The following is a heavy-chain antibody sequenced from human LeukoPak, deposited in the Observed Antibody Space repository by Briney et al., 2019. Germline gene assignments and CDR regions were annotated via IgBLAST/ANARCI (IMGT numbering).Heavy chain of an antibody. J-gene: IGHJ4*02. CDR1: GGSISSSSYY. V-gene: IGHV4-39*01. CDR2: IYYSGST. D-gene: IGHD1-26*01. Sequence: SETLSLTCTVSGGSISSSSYYWGWIRQPPGKGLEWIGSIYYSGSTYYNPSLKSRVTISVDTSKNQFSLKLSSVTAADTAVYYCARLADSGSYYFDYWGQGTLVTVSS. CDR3: ARLADSGSYYFDY.